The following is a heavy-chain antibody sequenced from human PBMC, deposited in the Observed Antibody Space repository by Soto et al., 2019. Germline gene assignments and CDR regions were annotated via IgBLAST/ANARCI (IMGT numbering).Heavy chain of an antibody. Sequence: QITLKESGPTLVKPTQTLTLTCTFSGFSLSTSGVGVGWIRQPPGKALEWLGFIYWDDDKRYSPSLKSRLTITKDTSKNQVVLTMTNMDPVDTATYYCAHKALVVVNSYYYDYWGQGTLVTVSS. CDR1: GFSLSTSGVG. J-gene: IGHJ4*02. D-gene: IGHD3-22*01. V-gene: IGHV2-5*02. CDR3: AHKALVVVNSYYYDY. CDR2: IYWDDDK.